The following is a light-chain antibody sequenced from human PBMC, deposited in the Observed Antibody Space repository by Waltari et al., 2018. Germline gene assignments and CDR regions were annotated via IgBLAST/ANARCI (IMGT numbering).Light chain of an antibody. J-gene: IGLJ2*01. CDR2: DVS. CDR3: SSYTSSSTLV. CDR1: SSDVGGYNY. V-gene: IGLV2-14*03. Sequence: QSALTQPASVSGSPGQSITISCTGTSSDVGGYNYVSWYQQHPGKAPKLMIYDVSNRPSGFSKRFSGSKSGNTASLTISGPQAEDEADYYCSSYTSSSTLVFGGGTKLTVL.